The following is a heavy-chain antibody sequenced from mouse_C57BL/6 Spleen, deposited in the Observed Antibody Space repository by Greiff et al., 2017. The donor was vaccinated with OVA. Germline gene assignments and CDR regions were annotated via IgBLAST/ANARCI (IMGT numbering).Heavy chain of an antibody. CDR2: IYPGDGDT. Sequence: QVQLQQSGPELVKPGASVKISCKASGYAFSSSWMNWVKQRPGKGLEWIGRIYPGDGDTNYNGKFKGKATLTADKSSSTAYMHLRSLTAEEAAVDFCARWGLGVAYGGKGTRVTVSA. CDR3: ARWGLGVAY. CDR1: GYAFSSSW. D-gene: IGHD2-4*01. J-gene: IGHJ3*01. V-gene: IGHV1-82*01.